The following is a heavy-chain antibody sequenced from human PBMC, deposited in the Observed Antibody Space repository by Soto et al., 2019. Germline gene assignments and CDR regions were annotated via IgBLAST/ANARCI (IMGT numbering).Heavy chain of an antibody. Sequence: QVQLVESGGGVVQPGRSLRLSCAASGFTFSSYGMHWVHQAPGKGLERVAVISYDGSNKYYADSVKGRFTISRDNSKNTLYLQMNSLRAEDTAVYYCATEKISSVWSDAFDIWGQGTMVTVSS. CDR2: ISYDGSNK. D-gene: IGHD6-19*01. CDR3: ATEKISSVWSDAFDI. J-gene: IGHJ3*02. CDR1: GFTFSSYG. V-gene: IGHV3-30*03.